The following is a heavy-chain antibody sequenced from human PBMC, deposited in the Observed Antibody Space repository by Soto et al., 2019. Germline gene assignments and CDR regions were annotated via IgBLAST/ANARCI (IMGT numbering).Heavy chain of an antibody. J-gene: IGHJ3*02. D-gene: IGHD5-18*01. V-gene: IGHV3-30-3*01. CDR3: ARDRQVYSYANDAFDI. CDR2: ISYDGSNK. Sequence: PWGSLRLSCAASGFTFSSYAMHWVRQAPGKGLEWVAVISYDGSNKYYADSVKGRFTISRDNSKNTLYLQMNSLRAEDTAVYYCARDRQVYSYANDAFDIWGQGTMVTVSS. CDR1: GFTFSSYA.